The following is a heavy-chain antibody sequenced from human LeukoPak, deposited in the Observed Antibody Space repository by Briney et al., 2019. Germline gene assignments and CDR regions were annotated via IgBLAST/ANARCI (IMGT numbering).Heavy chain of an antibody. V-gene: IGHV3-23*01. Sequence: GGSLRLSCAASGFPFSRYAMNWVRQAPGKGLEWVATASGSDPSTYYADSVKGRFTISRDNSKNTLYMQMNSLRAEDTAAYYCTKFDAPSGRENYWGQGTLVTVSS. CDR1: GFPFSRYA. J-gene: IGHJ4*02. CDR3: TKFDAPSGRENY. CDR2: ASGSDPST.